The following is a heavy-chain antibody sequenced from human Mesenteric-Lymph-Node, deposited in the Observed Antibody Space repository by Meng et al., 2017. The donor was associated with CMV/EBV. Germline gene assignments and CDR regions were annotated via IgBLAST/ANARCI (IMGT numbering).Heavy chain of an antibody. V-gene: IGHV3-48*03. CDR2: ISSSGSTI. CDR1: GFTFNSYE. J-gene: IGHJ4*02. CDR3: AKVAGRYCSSTSCLPDY. Sequence: GESLKISCAASGFTFNSYEMNWVRQAPGKGLEWVSFISSSGSTIYYADSMKGRFTISRDNARNSLYLRMDSLRAEDTAVYYCAKVAGRYCSSTSCLPDYWGQGTLVTVSS. D-gene: IGHD2-2*01.